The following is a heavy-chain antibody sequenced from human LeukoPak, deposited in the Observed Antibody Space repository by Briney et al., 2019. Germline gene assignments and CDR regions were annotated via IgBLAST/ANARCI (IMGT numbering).Heavy chain of an antibody. D-gene: IGHD5-18*01. CDR1: GFTFSSYA. V-gene: IGHV3-30*04. J-gene: IGHJ4*02. CDR3: ARGPLPVDTAMVTVDY. Sequence: GRSLRLSCAASGFTFSSYAMHWVRQAPGKGLEWVAVISYDGSNKYYADSVKGRFTISRDNSKNTLYLQMNSLRAEDTAVYYCARGPLPVDTAMVTVDYWGQGTLVTVSS. CDR2: ISYDGSNK.